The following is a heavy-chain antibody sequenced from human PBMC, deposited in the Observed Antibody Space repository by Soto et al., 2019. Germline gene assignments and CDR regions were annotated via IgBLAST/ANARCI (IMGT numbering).Heavy chain of an antibody. CDR2: IYSGGST. D-gene: IGHD2-8*01. CDR3: ARDWGYCTNGVCYNSFDY. CDR1: GFTVSSNY. Sequence: EVQLVESGGGLVQPGGSLRLSCAASGFTVSSNYMSWVRQAPGKGLEWVSVIYSGGSTYYADSVKGRFTISRDNSKNTLYLQMNGLGAEDTAVYYCARDWGYCTNGVCYNSFDYWGQGTLVTVSS. V-gene: IGHV3-66*01. J-gene: IGHJ4*02.